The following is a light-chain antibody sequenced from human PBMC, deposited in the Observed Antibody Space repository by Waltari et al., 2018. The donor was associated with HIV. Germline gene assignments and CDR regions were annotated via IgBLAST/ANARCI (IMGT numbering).Light chain of an antibody. CDR2: EVT. CDR1: SHYIGADKF. J-gene: IGLJ3*02. Sequence: SALTQPPSASESLGQSVTISCTHSSHYIGADKFVSWFQQHPHSAPKLLLYEVTRRPSTVSDRFSGSRSGNTAFLTVAGLQPDDEATYFCSSYGDSLRVLFGGGTNVTVL. V-gene: IGLV2-8*01. CDR3: SSYGDSLRVL.